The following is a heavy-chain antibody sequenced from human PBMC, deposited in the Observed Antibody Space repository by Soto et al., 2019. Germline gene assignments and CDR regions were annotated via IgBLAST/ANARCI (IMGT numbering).Heavy chain of an antibody. CDR1: GGSFSGYY. V-gene: IGHV4-34*01. D-gene: IGHD3-10*01. CDR2: INHSGST. CDR3: ARPLITMVRGVTPYGMDV. Sequence: QVQLQQWGAGLLKPSETLSLTCAVYGGSFSGYYWSWIRQPPGKGLEWIGEINHSGSTNYNPSLKSRVTISVDTSKNLFSLKLSSVTAADTAVYYCARPLITMVRGVTPYGMDVWGQGTTVTVSS. J-gene: IGHJ6*02.